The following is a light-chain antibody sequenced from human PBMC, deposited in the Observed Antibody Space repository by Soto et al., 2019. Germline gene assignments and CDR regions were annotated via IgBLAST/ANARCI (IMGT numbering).Light chain of an antibody. CDR3: QQYNNWPPDRT. J-gene: IGKJ1*01. CDR1: QSVGSN. CDR2: GAS. Sequence: EIVMTQSPVTLSVSPGERATLSCRACQSVGSNLAWYQQKPGQAPRLLIYGASTRATGIPARFSGSGSGTEFTLTISSLQSEDFAIYFCQQYNNWPPDRTFGQGTKVEIK. V-gene: IGKV3-15*01.